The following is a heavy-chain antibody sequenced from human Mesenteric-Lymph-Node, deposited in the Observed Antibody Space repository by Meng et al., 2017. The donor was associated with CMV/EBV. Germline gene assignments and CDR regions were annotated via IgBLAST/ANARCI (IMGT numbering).Heavy chain of an antibody. CDR1: GFTFSSYW. V-gene: IGHV3-7*01. CDR3: ARDLLSYYDFWSGYSTTNWFDP. CDR2: IKQDGSEK. D-gene: IGHD3-3*01. J-gene: IGHJ5*02. Sequence: GESLKISCAASGFTFSSYWMHWVRQAPGKGLEWVANIKQDGSEKYYVDSVKGRFTISRDNAKNSLYLQMNSLRAEDTAVYYCARDLLSYYDFWSGYSTTNWFDPWGQGTLVTVSS.